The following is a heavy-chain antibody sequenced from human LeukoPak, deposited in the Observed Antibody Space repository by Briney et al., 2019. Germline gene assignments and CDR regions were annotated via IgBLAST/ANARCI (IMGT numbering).Heavy chain of an antibody. CDR1: GFTFDDYA. CDR3: AKDPNYDFWSGCYNGGFDY. CDR2: ISWNSGSI. Sequence: GGSLRLSCAASGFTFDDYAMHWVRQAPGKGLEWVSGISWNSGSIGYADSVKGRFTISRDNAKNSLYLQMNSLRAEDTALYYCAKDPNYDFWSGCYNGGFDYWGQGTLVTVSS. V-gene: IGHV3-9*01. D-gene: IGHD3-3*01. J-gene: IGHJ4*02.